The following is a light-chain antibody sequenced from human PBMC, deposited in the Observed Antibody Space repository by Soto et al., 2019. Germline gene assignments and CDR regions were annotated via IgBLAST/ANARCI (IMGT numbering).Light chain of an antibody. V-gene: IGLV2-14*03. CDR3: SSYTSSSTLV. Sequence: QSALTQPASVSGSPGQSITISCTGTISDVGAYNYVSWYQQHPGKAPQLIIYDVTNRPSGVSNRFSSSKSGNTASLTISGLQAEDEADYYCSSYTSSSTLVFGGGTKLTVL. CDR2: DVT. J-gene: IGLJ3*02. CDR1: ISDVGAYNY.